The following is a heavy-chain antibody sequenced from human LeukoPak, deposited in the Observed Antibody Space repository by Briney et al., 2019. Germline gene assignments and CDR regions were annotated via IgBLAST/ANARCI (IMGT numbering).Heavy chain of an antibody. Sequence: RGSLRLSCAPSVFTLTMYWIHTGPAGLRKGVWCVSHIYSDGSDTGYADAVKGRFTVCRDNAKNTLYLQVHSLRAEDTAVDYSVRVASVSDHYSTWCNFDNWGQGTLVTVSS. J-gene: IGHJ4*02. D-gene: IGHD4-11*01. CDR2: IYSDGSDT. CDR3: VRVASVSDHYSTWCNFDN. V-gene: IGHV3-74*01. CDR1: VFTLTMYW.